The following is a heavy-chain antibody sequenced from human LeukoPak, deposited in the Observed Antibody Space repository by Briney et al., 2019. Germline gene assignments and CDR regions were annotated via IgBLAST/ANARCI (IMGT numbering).Heavy chain of an antibody. Sequence: GGSLRLSCAASGFTFSSYWMHWVRQAPGKGLVWVSRINTDGSSTSYADSVKGRFTISRDNAKNTLYLQMNSLRAEDTAVYYCVRGGRPYSSSWYVDYWGQGTLVTVSS. D-gene: IGHD6-13*01. V-gene: IGHV3-74*01. CDR1: GFTFSSYW. CDR2: INTDGSST. CDR3: VRGGRPYSSSWYVDY. J-gene: IGHJ4*02.